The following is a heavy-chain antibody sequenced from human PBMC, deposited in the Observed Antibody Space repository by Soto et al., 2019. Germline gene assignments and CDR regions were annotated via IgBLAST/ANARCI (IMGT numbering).Heavy chain of an antibody. CDR1: GFTFSSYE. V-gene: IGHV3-48*03. CDR2: ISTRGSTK. CDR3: ARAGVTIFGVVVDYPGMDV. J-gene: IGHJ6*02. Sequence: VGSLRLSCAASGFTFSSYEMNWVRQAPGKGLEWVSYISTRGSTKYYADSVKGRFTISRDDAKNSLYLQMNSLRVEDTAVYYCARAGVTIFGVVVDYPGMDVWGQGTTVTVSS. D-gene: IGHD3-3*01.